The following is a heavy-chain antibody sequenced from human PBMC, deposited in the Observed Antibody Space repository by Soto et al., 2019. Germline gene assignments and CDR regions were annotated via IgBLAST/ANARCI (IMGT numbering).Heavy chain of an antibody. CDR2: INSDGSIT. CDR3: ARDPRPYGGNSPIDD. D-gene: IGHD4-17*01. J-gene: IGHJ4*02. CDR1: GFSFSTYW. V-gene: IGHV3-74*01. Sequence: PGGSLRLSCAASGFSFSTYWMHWVRQAPEKGLVWVSRINSDGSITNYADSVRGRFTISRDNAKNTLYLQMNSLRAEDTAVYYCARDPRPYGGNSPIDDWGQGTLVTVSS.